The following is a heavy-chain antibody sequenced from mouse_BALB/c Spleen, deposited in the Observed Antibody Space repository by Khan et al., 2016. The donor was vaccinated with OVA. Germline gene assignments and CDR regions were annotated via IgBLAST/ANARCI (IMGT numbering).Heavy chain of an antibody. J-gene: IGHJ4*01. CDR2: INTETGEP. CDR1: GYTFTDYS. D-gene: IGHD1-1*01. CDR3: ARNYYGSNFYYAMDY. V-gene: IGHV9-2-1*01. Sequence: QLVQSGPELKKPGETVKISCKASGYTFTDYSIHWVKQAPGKGLKWMGWINTETGEPTYADDFKGRFAFSLETSASTAYLQINNLKNEDTATYFSARNYYGSNFYYAMDYWGQGTSVTVSS.